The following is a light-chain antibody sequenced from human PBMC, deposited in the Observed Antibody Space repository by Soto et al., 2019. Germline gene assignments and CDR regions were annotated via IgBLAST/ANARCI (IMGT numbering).Light chain of an antibody. CDR1: QSVSSY. Sequence: EVVVSRGPGTLSLSPGERATLSCRASQSVSSYLAWYQQRPGQAPRLLIYGASNRATGIPARFSGSGSGTDFTLTISRLEPEDFAVYYCQQYGSSPLTFGGGTKVDIK. V-gene: IGKV3-20*01. CDR2: GAS. J-gene: IGKJ4*01. CDR3: QQYGSSPLT.